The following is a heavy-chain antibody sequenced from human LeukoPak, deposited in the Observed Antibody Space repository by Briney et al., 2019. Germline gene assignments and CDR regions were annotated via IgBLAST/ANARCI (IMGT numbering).Heavy chain of an antibody. CDR2: ISSSSSYI. Sequence: GGSLRLSCAASGFTFSSYSMNWVRQAPGKGLEWVSSISSSSSYIYYADSVKGRFTISRDNAKNSLYLQMNSLKAEDTAVYCCARDPRAAALKGPFDYWGQGTLVTVSS. V-gene: IGHV3-21*01. J-gene: IGHJ4*02. CDR3: ARDPRAAALKGPFDY. CDR1: GFTFSSYS. D-gene: IGHD6-13*01.